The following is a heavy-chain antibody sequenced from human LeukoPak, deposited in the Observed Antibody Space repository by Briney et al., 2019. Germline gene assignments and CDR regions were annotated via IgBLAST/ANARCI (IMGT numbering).Heavy chain of an antibody. CDR2: IIPIFGTA. V-gene: IGHV1-69*13. J-gene: IGHJ4*02. CDR1: GGTFSSYA. CDR3: ASRLYCSNTRCRNFPFAY. Sequence: SVKVSSKASGGTFSSYAINWVRQAPGQGLEWMGGIIPIFGTANYAQKFQDRVTITADESTSTAYMELSSLRSEDTAIYYCASRLYCSNTRCRNFPFAYWGQGTLVTVSS. D-gene: IGHD2-2*01.